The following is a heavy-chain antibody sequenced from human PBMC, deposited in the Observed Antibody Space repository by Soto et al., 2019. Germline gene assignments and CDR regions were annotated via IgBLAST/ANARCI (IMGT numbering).Heavy chain of an antibody. CDR1: GYTFTGYY. D-gene: IGHD2-2*01. CDR3: ARALPTSDCSSTSCYVTYYYGMDV. J-gene: IGHJ6*02. CDR2: INPNSGGT. Sequence: ASVKVSCKASGYTFTGYYMHWVRQAPGQGLEWMGWINPNSGGTNYAQKFQGRVTMTRDTSISTAYMELSRLRSDDTAVYYCARALPTSDCSSTSCYVTYYYGMDVWGQGTTVTVSS. V-gene: IGHV1-2*02.